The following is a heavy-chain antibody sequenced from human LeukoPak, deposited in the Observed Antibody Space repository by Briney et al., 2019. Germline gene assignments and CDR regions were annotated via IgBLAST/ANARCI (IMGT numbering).Heavy chain of an antibody. CDR2: ISSSSSYI. CDR3: ARERAPYYFGY. V-gene: IGHV3-21*01. J-gene: IGHJ4*02. D-gene: IGHD2-21*01. CDR1: GFTFSSYS. Sequence: GGSLRLSCAASGFTFSSYSMNWVRQAPGKGLEWVSSISSSSSYIYYADSVKGRFTISRVQSKNTLYLQMDGLRAEDTAVYYCARERAPYYFGYWGQGTLVTVS.